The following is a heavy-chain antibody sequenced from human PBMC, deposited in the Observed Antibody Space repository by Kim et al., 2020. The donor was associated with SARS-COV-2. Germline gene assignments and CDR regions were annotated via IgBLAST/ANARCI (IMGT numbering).Heavy chain of an antibody. D-gene: IGHD3-3*01. CDR2: VKSKTGGGTT. CDR3: ATVSGPARVYYGLVV. J-gene: IGHJ6*02. CDR1: AFTFSDVW. Sequence: GGSLRLSCAASAFTFSDVWMTWVRQAPGKGLEWVGTVKSKTGGGTTDFAAPVKGRFTISSADSKKTLYLQMNSLTTEDTAVYYCATVSGPARVYYGLVVLGQGTTVTVSS. V-gene: IGHV3-15*01.